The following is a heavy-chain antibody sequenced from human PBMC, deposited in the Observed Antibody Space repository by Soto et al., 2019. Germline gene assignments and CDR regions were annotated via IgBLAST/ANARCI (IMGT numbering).Heavy chain of an antibody. Sequence: QVQLVQSGAEVKKPGASVKVSCKASGYTFTTYGISWLRQAPGLGLEWMGWINAYNGNSNYAQKLQGRVTMTTDTSTSTAYMELRSLRSDDTAVYYCASDPVAGTYFEYWGQGTMVTVSS. CDR3: ASDPVAGTYFEY. D-gene: IGHD6-19*01. CDR2: INAYNGNS. J-gene: IGHJ4*02. V-gene: IGHV1-18*01. CDR1: GYTFTTYG.